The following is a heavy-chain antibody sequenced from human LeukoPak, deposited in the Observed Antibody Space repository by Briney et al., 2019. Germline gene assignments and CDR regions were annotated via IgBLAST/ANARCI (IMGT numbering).Heavy chain of an antibody. V-gene: IGHV3-53*05. CDR1: GFTVSTGH. J-gene: IGHJ6*02. CDR2: SYSACST. CDR3: AKDREVWFGELSSPGGVDV. D-gene: IGHD3-10*01. Sequence: PGGTLRLSCAASGFTVSTGHMSWVRQAPAKGLEWVAISYSACSTYHAESVKGRYAISRDNSKDTLHLQMNSVRAEDTAMYYCAKDREVWFGELSSPGGVDVWGQGTTVTVSS.